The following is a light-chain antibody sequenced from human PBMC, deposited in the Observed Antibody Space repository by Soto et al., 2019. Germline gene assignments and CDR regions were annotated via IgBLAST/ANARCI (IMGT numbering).Light chain of an antibody. J-gene: IGKJ2*01. Sequence: EIVLTQSPGTLSLSPGKRATLSCRASQSVSSIYLAWYQQKPGQAPRLLIYGASSRATGIPDRFSGSGSGTDFTLTISRLEPEAFAVYYCQQYGSSGYTFGQGTKLEIK. CDR1: QSVSSIY. CDR2: GAS. CDR3: QQYGSSGYT. V-gene: IGKV3-20*01.